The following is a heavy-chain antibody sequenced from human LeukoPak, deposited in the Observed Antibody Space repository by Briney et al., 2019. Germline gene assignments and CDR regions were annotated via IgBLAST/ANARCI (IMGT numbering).Heavy chain of an antibody. CDR3: ARLVNWGPLGDY. CDR2: IIANVNTP. V-gene: IGHV1-69*13. Sequence: GASVKVSCKASGGSFSSNTLSWVRQAPGQGLEWVGGIIANVNTPNYAQKFQGRVTITADESTNTIYLVVDSLRSDDTAVYYCARLVNWGPLGDYWGQGTVVTVSP. J-gene: IGHJ4*02. CDR1: GGSFSSNT. D-gene: IGHD3-16*01.